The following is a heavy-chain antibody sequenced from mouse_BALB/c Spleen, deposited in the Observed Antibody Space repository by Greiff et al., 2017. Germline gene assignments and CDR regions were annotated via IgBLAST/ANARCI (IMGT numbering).Heavy chain of an antibody. D-gene: IGHD2-1*01. Sequence: QVHVKQSGPGLVAPSQSLSITCTVSGFSLTSYGVHWVRQPPGKGLEWLGVIWAGGSTNYNSALMSRLSISKDNSKSQVFLKMNSLQTDDTAMYYCARVSTRYAMDYWGQGTSVTVSS. CDR2: IWAGGST. V-gene: IGHV2-9*02. J-gene: IGHJ4*01. CDR1: GFSLTSYG. CDR3: ARVSTRYAMDY.